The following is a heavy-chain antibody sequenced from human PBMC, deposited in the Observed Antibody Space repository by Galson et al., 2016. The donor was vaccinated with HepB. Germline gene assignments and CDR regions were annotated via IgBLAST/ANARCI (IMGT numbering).Heavy chain of an antibody. CDR1: GYTFTSYG. CDR2: ISAYNGNT. Sequence: SVKVSCKASGYTFTSYGISWVRQAPGQGLEWMGWISAYNGNTNYAQKLQGRVTMTTDTSTSTAYMELRSLRPDDTAVYYCARGDLGYCSSTSCYDGNYYYYGMDVWGQGTTVTVSS. V-gene: IGHV1-18*01. CDR3: ARGDLGYCSSTSCYDGNYYYYGMDV. J-gene: IGHJ6*02. D-gene: IGHD2-2*01.